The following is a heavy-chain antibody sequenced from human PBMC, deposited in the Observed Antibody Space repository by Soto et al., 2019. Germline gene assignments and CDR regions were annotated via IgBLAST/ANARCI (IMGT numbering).Heavy chain of an antibody. Sequence: PSETLSLTCTVSGGSISNKYWSWIRQPAGKGLEWIGRMSSSGVTNYSPSLKSRVTMSVDMFKNQFSLKLSSVTATDAAVYYCARALDSSGWYGDDAFDIWGQGTLVTVSS. J-gene: IGHJ3*02. CDR2: MSSSGVT. D-gene: IGHD6-19*01. V-gene: IGHV4-4*07. CDR3: ARALDSSGWYGDDAFDI. CDR1: GGSISNKY.